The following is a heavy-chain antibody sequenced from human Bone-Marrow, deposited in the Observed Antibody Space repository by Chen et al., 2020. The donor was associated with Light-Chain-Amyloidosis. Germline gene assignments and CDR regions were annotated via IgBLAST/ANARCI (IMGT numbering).Heavy chain of an antibody. V-gene: IGHV3-74*01. CDR2: INEDGRTT. Sequence: GFSFSSYWMHWVRQAPGKWLMWVSRINEDGRTTTYADSVKGRFTISRDNAKNKLYLQMNSLKDEDTAVYYCGRDVAGADDYWGQGNLVTVSS. D-gene: IGHD6-19*01. J-gene: IGHJ4*02. CDR3: GRDVAGADDY. CDR1: GFSFSSYW.